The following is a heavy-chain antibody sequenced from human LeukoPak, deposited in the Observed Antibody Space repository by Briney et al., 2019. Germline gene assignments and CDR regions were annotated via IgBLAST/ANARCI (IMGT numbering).Heavy chain of an antibody. Sequence: ASVKVSCKASGYTFTSYAMNWVRQAPGQGLEWMGWINTNTGNPTYAQGFTGRFVFSLDTSVTTAYLQISSLKAEDTAVYYCARAYYYDSSGPPETSGYFDYWGQGTLVTVSS. CDR3: ARAYYYDSSGPPETSGYFDY. CDR1: GYTFTSYA. CDR2: INTNTGNP. V-gene: IGHV7-4-1*02. D-gene: IGHD3-22*01. J-gene: IGHJ4*02.